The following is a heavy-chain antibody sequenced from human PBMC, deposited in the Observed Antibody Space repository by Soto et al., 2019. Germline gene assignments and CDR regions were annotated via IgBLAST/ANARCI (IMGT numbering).Heavy chain of an antibody. CDR1: GGSIISYY. J-gene: IGHJ5*02. CDR2: IYYSGST. V-gene: IGHV4-59*01. D-gene: IGHD2-15*01. CDR3: AREGSGGSDP. Sequence: PSETLSLTCTVSGGSIISYYWSWIRQPPGKGLEWIGYIYYSGSTNYNPSLKSRVTISVDTSKNQFSLKLSSVTAADTAVYYCAREGSGGSDPWGQGTLVTVSS.